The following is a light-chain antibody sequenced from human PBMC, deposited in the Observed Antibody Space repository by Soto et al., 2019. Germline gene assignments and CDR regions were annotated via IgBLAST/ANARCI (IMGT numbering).Light chain of an antibody. CDR1: QGLLFGDGHTY. Sequence: DVVMTQSPLALPVSLGQPASVSCRSSQGLLFGDGHTYLNWFQLRPGRSPRRLIYKVSNRDSGVPDRFSGSGSGTDFTLNISSVEAEDVGLYYCMQATHWPPTFGQGTKVDIK. V-gene: IGKV2-30*01. CDR2: KVS. J-gene: IGKJ1*01. CDR3: MQATHWPPT.